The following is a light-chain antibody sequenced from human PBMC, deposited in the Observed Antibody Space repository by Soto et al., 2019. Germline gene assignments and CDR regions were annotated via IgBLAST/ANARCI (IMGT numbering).Light chain of an antibody. CDR3: QSYDSDFVV. CDR1: SGSIANNY. V-gene: IGLV6-57*04. J-gene: IGLJ2*01. Sequence: NFMLTQPHSVSASPGETVNISCTRSSGSIANNYVQWYQQRPGSAPTTVIYENNQRLSGVPDRFSGSTDGSSNSASLTISGLQTEDEADYYCQSYDSDFVVFGGGTKVTVL. CDR2: ENN.